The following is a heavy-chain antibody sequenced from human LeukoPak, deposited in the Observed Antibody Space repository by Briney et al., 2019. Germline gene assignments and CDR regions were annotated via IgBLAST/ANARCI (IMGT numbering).Heavy chain of an antibody. CDR3: ARDGGKNGDYVYYFDY. CDR2: INHSGST. CDR1: GGSFSGYY. Sequence: SETLSLTCAVYGGSFSGYYWSWIRQPPGKGLEWIGEINHSGSTNYNPSLKSRVTISVDTSKNQFSLKLSSVTAADTAVYYCARDGGKNGDYVYYFDYWGQGTLVTVSS. D-gene: IGHD4-17*01. V-gene: IGHV4-34*01. J-gene: IGHJ4*02.